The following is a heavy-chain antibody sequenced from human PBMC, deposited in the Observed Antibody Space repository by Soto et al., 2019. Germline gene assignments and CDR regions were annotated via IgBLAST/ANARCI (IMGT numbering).Heavy chain of an antibody. CDR2: INPNSGGT. CDR3: VSSSSNIHNFDY. J-gene: IGHJ4*02. CDR1: GYTFTGYY. D-gene: IGHD6-6*01. Sequence: GSVKVSCQASGYTFTGYYMHWVRQAPGQGLEWMGWINPNSGGTNYAQKFQGRVTMTRDTSISTAYMELSRLRSDDTAVYYCVSSSSNIHNFDYWGQGTLVTVSS. V-gene: IGHV1-2*02.